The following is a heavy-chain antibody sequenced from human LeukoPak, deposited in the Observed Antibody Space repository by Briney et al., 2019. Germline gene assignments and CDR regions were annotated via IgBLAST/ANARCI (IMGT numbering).Heavy chain of an antibody. J-gene: IGHJ4*02. Sequence: GRSLRLSCAGSGFTFSTYVIHWVRQTPGKGLEWAALISYDGNSKYYADSVKGRFTISRDNSKNTLYVQMNSLRAEDTAAYYCAKGLDGGGYRYYFDYWGQGTLVTVSS. CDR2: ISYDGNSK. CDR3: AKGLDGGGYRYYFDY. CDR1: GFTFSTYV. D-gene: IGHD3-22*01. V-gene: IGHV3-30*18.